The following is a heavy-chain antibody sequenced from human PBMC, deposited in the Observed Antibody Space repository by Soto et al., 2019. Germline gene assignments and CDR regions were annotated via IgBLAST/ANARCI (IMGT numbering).Heavy chain of an antibody. D-gene: IGHD3-10*01. V-gene: IGHV1-46*03. CDR3: ATDTMVRGVIRAFDI. J-gene: IGHJ3*02. CDR1: GYTFTSYY. Sequence: ASVKVSCKASGYTFTSYYMHWVRQAPGQGLEWMGIINPSGGSTSYAQKFQGRVTMTRDTSTSTVYMELSSLRSEDTAVYYCATDTMVRGVIRAFDIWGQGTMVTVSS. CDR2: INPSGGST.